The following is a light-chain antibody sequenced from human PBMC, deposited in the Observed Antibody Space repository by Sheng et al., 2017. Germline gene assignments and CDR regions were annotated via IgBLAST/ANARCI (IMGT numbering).Light chain of an antibody. CDR1: QSVSSY. J-gene: IGKJ1*01. CDR3: QQYDDSPS. CDR2: GAS. Sequence: ETVMTQSPATLSVSPGERATLSCRASQSVSSYLAWYQQKPGQAPRLLIYGASTRASGIPDRFSGSESGTDFTLTISRLEPEDFAVYYCQQYDDSPSFGPGIRVEVK. V-gene: IGKV3D-15*01.